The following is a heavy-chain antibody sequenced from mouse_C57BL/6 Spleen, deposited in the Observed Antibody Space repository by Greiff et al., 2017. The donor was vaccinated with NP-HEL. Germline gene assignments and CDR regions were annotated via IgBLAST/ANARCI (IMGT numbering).Heavy chain of an antibody. CDR1: GFTFTDYY. CDR2: IRNKANGYTT. Sequence: EVKLVESGGGLVQPGGSLSLSCAASGFTFTDYYMSWVRQPPGKALEWLGFIRNKANGYTTEYSASVKGRFTISRDNSQSILYLQMNALRAEDSATYYCASHYYYGSSYGYFDYWGQGTTLTVSS. CDR3: ASHYYYGSSYGYFDY. V-gene: IGHV7-3*01. D-gene: IGHD1-1*01. J-gene: IGHJ2*01.